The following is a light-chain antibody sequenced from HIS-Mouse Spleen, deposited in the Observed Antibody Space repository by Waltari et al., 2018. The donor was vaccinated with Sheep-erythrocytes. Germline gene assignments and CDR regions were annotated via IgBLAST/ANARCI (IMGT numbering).Light chain of an antibody. CDR1: SSDVGSYNL. Sequence: QSALTQPASVSRSPGQSITISCTGTSSDVGSYNLLSWYQQHPGKAPKLMIYEGSKRHSGVSNRFSGSKSGNTASLTLSGLQADDEADYYCCSYAGSSTRWVFGGGPKLSVL. CDR2: EGS. CDR3: CSYAGSSTRWV. V-gene: IGLV2-23*01. J-gene: IGLJ3*02.